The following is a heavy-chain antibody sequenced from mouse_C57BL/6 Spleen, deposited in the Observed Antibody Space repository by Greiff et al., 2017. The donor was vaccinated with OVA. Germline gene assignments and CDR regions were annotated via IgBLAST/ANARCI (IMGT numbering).Heavy chain of an antibody. CDR1: GYTFTNYW. J-gene: IGHJ2*01. V-gene: IGHV1-63*01. Sequence: VQLQQSGAELVRPGTSVKMSCKASGYTFTNYWIGWAKQRPGHGLEWIGDIYPGGGYTNYNEKFKGKATLTAAKTSSTAYMQFSSLTSEDSAIYYCAREGNYYGSSLYFDYWGQGTTLTVSS. D-gene: IGHD1-1*01. CDR2: IYPGGGYT. CDR3: AREGNYYGSSLYFDY.